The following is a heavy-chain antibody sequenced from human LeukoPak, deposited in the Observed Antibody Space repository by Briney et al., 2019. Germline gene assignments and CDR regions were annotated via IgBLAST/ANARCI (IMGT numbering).Heavy chain of an antibody. D-gene: IGHD3-22*01. CDR1: GGSISSYY. V-gene: IGHV4-59*01. CDR2: IYYSGST. J-gene: IGHJ3*02. Sequence: SETLSLTCTVSGGSISSYYWSWIRQPPGKGLEWIGYIYYSGSTNYNPSLKSRVTISVDTSKNQFSLKLSSVTAADTAVYYCARVSTYYYDSSGYYYTRGAFDIWGQGTMVTVSS. CDR3: ARVSTYYYDSSGYYYTRGAFDI.